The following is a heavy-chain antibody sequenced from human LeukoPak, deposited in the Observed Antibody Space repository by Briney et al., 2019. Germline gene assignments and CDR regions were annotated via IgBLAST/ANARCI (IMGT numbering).Heavy chain of an antibody. V-gene: IGHV4-59*01. J-gene: IGHJ4*02. CDR3: ARESTVVPAAIDY. CDR2: IYYSGST. Sequence: ASETLSLTCTVSGGSISSYHWSWIRQPPGKGLEWIGYIYYSGSTNYNPSLKSRVTISVDTSKNQFSLKLSSVTAADTAVYYCARESTVVPAAIDYWGQGTLVTVSS. CDR1: GGSISSYH. D-gene: IGHD2-2*02.